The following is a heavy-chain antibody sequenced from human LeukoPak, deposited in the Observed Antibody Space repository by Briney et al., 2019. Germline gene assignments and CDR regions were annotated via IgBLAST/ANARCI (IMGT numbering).Heavy chain of an antibody. J-gene: IGHJ4*02. D-gene: IGHD1-26*01. CDR1: GLTFSSYA. V-gene: IGHV3-30*04. Sequence: GGSLRLSCAASGLTFSSYAMSWVRQAPGKRLEWVAVISYDGSNKYYADSVKGRFTISRDNSKNTLYLQMNSLRAEDTAVYYCARESGSYHQNDYYFDYWGQGTLVTVSS. CDR3: ARESGSYHQNDYYFDY. CDR2: ISYDGSNK.